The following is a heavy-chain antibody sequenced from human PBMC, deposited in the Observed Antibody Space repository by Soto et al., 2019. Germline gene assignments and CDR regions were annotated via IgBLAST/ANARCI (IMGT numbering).Heavy chain of an antibody. CDR3: AKAHIGAMAPFDS. Sequence: GGSLRLSCAASGFSFGSYTMSWVRQAPGKTLEWVSTISGSGGATYYADSVKGRFTISRDNSKNTLYLQVNSLRAEDTAVYYCAKAHIGAMAPFDSWGQGALVTVSS. V-gene: IGHV3-23*01. CDR2: ISGSGGAT. D-gene: IGHD2-8*01. J-gene: IGHJ4*02. CDR1: GFSFGSYT.